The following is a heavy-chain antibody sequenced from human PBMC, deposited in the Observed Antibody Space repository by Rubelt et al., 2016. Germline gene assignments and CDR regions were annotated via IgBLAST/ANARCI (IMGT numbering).Heavy chain of an antibody. CDR3: ARQSWMQHPWYVDQ. CDR1: GGSIRSATSY. J-gene: IGHJ4*02. Sequence: QLQVEESGPGLVKPSETLSLTCSVSGGSIRSATSYWGWIRQPPGKGLEWIGSIHYSGSTYDNPSLKSRVTISVDTSKNQFSLKLSSVTAAETAVYDCARQSWMQHPWYVDQWGQGTRVSGSS. D-gene: IGHD5-18*01. V-gene: IGHV4-39*01. CDR2: IHYSGST.